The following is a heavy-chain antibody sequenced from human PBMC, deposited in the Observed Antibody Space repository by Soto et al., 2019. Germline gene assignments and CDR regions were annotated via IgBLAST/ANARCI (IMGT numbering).Heavy chain of an antibody. CDR1: GFIFSSHW. D-gene: IGHD4-17*01. Sequence: PGGSLRLSCEASGFIFSSHWMSWVRQAPGKGLEWVARIKEDGSAKQYVDSVKGRFTISRDNDKKSLYLQMSSLRAEDTAVYYCVRDYGNYWGQGT. V-gene: IGHV3-7*04. CDR3: VRDYGNY. CDR2: IKEDGSAK. J-gene: IGHJ4*02.